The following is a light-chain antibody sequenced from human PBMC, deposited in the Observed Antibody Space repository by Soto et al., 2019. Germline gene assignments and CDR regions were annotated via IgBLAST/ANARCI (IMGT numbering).Light chain of an antibody. CDR2: GAS. CDR3: QQYGSSPLIT. Sequence: EIVLTQFPGTLSLSPGERATLSCRASQSVSSSYLAWYQQKPGQAPRLLIYGASTRAAGIPDRFSGSGSGTDFTLTISRLEPEDFAVYYCQQYGSSPLITFGQGTRLEIK. CDR1: QSVSSSY. V-gene: IGKV3-20*01. J-gene: IGKJ5*01.